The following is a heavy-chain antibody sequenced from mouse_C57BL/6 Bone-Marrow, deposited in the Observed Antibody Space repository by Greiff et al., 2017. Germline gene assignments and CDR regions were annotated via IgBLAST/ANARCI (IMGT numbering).Heavy chain of an antibody. D-gene: IGHD1-1*01. CDR3: ATRGYYGSSFGYWYFDV. CDR2: FHPYNDDT. V-gene: IGHV1-47*01. J-gene: IGHJ1*03. CDR1: GYTFTTYP. Sequence: QVQLQQSGAELVKPGASVKMSCTASGYTFTTYPIEWMKQNHGKSLEWIGNFHPYNDDTKYNEKFKGKATLTVEKSSSTVYLELSRLTSDDSAVYYCATRGYYGSSFGYWYFDVWGTGTTVTASS.